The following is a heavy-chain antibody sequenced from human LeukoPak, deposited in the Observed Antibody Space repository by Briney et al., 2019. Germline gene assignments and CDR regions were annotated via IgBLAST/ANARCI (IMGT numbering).Heavy chain of an antibody. Sequence: GGSLRLSCAASGFTFSSYAMSWVRQAPGKGLEWVSAISGSGGSTYYADSVEGRFTISRDNSKNTLYLQMNSLRAEDTAVYYCAKDPYYDFWSGYRVDNWFDPWGQGTLVTVSS. J-gene: IGHJ5*02. D-gene: IGHD3-3*01. V-gene: IGHV3-23*01. CDR3: AKDPYYDFWSGYRVDNWFDP. CDR2: ISGSGGST. CDR1: GFTFSSYA.